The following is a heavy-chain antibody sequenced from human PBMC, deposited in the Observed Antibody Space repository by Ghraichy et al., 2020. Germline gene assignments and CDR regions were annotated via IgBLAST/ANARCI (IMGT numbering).Heavy chain of an antibody. CDR1: GFTFSSYE. CDR2: IRGSGTTI. D-gene: IGHD3-3*01. CDR3: ARGYDFWSGYYPEYYFDS. V-gene: IGHV3-48*03. J-gene: IGHJ4*02. Sequence: GGSLRLSCAASGFTFSSYEMNWVRQAPGKGLEWVSYIRGSGTTIYYADSVKGRFTISRDNAKNSLYLQMNSLRAEDTAVYYCARGYDFWSGYYPEYYFDSWGQGTLVTVSS.